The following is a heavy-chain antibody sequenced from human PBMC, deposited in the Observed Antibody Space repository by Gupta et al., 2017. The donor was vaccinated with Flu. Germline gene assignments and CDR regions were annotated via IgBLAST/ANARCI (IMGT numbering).Heavy chain of an antibody. CDR2: ISSSAVT. V-gene: IGHV3-48*03. J-gene: IGHJ4*02. Sequence: EVLLVESGGGLVQPGGPLRLSCTASGLAFKSYEMSWVRQAPGRVLECVAFISSSAVTYYTDPVRGRFTISRDNANNLLYLQMSSLRGEDTAVYYFARGHWDNWGQGTLVTVSS. CDR1: GLAFKSYE. CDR3: ARGHWDN.